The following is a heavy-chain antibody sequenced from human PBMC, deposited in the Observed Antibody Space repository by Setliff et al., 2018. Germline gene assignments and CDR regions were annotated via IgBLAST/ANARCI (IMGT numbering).Heavy chain of an antibody. V-gene: IGHV1-2*04. CDR2: INPNSGGT. J-gene: IGHJ4*02. CDR1: GYTFTGYY. CDR3: ARDRDSSGYPYYFDY. Sequence: ASVKVSCKASGYTFTGYYMHWVQQAPGQGLEWMGWINPNSGGTNYAQKFQGWVTMTRDTSISTAYMELSRLRSDDTAVYYCARDRDSSGYPYYFDYWGQGTLVTVSS. D-gene: IGHD3-22*01.